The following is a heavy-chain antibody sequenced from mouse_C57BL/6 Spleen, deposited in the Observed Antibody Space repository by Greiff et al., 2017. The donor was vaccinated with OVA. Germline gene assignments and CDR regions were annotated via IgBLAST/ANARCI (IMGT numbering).Heavy chain of an antibody. CDR3: ARGRGYYFYYFDY. D-gene: IGHD2-3*01. V-gene: IGHV1-78*01. CDR2: ISPRDGST. CDR1: GYTFTDHT. J-gene: IGHJ2*01. Sequence: VQLQQSDAELVKPGASVKISCKVSGYTFTDHTIHWMKQRPEQGLEWIGYISPRDGSTKYNEKFKGKATLTADKSSSTAYMQLNSLTSEDSAVYFCARGRGYYFYYFDYWGQGTTLTVSS.